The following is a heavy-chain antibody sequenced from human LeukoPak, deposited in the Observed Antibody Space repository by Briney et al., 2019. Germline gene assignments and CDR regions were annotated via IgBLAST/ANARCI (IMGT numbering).Heavy chain of an antibody. CDR1: GDSVSSNSAA. J-gene: IGHJ1*01. D-gene: IGHD6-19*01. CDR3: VRDGGSGDQN. V-gene: IGHV6-1*01. CDR2: TYYRAQWYN. Sequence: SQTLSLTCAISGDSVSSNSAAWNWIRQSPSRGLEWLGRTYYRAQWYNDYAVSVKSRITINPDTSKKQFSLQLNSVTPEDTAVYYCVRDGGSGDQNWGQGTLVTVSS.